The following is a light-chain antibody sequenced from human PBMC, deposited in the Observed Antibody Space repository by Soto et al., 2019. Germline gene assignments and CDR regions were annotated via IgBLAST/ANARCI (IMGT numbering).Light chain of an antibody. J-gene: IGLJ3*02. CDR2: STS. Sequence: QTVVTQEPSLTVSPGGTGTLTCSSSTGAVTSGYYPSWFQQKPEQTPRTLIYSTSNKPSWTPARFSGSLLGGKAALTLSGVQPEDEAEYYCLLYYGGAPVFGGGTKLTVL. CDR3: LLYYGGAPV. CDR1: TGAVTSGYY. V-gene: IGLV7-43*01.